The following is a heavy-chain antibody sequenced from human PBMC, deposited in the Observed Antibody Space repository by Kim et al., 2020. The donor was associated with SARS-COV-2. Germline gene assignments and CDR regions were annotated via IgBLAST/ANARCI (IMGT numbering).Heavy chain of an antibody. V-gene: IGHV5-51*06. D-gene: IGHD3-16*01. CDR3: ARRGIGLYYYGMDV. Sequence: SPTVQGQVTISADKSISTAYLQWSSLKASDTAMYYCARRGIGLYYYGMDVWGQGTTVTVSS. J-gene: IGHJ6*02.